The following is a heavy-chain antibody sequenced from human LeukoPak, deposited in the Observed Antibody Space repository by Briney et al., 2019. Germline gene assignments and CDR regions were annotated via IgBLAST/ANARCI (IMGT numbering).Heavy chain of an antibody. V-gene: IGHV3-23*01. CDR2: ISGSGRST. D-gene: IGHD2-15*01. J-gene: IGHJ4*02. CDR3: ARGYCSGGSCYPFDY. CDR1: GFTFSSYA. Sequence: GGSLRLSCAASGFTFSSYAMSWVRQAPGKGLEWVSAISGSGRSTYYADSVKGRFTISRDNSKNTLYLQMNSLRAEDTAVYYCARGYCSGGSCYPFDYWGQGTLVTVSS.